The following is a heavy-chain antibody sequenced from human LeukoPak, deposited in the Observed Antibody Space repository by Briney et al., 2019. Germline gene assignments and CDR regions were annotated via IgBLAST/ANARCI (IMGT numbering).Heavy chain of an antibody. CDR2: ISGSGLST. J-gene: IGHJ4*02. D-gene: IGHD3-22*01. CDR1: GFTFYDYG. Sequence: GGSLRLSCAASGFTFYDYGMTWVRQAPGKGLEWVSTISGSGLSTYYADSVKGRFTISRDNSKNTLYLQMNSLRAEDTAVYYCARVSVPDYYDSSGYFNYWGQGTLVTVSS. V-gene: IGHV3-23*01. CDR3: ARVSVPDYYDSSGYFNY.